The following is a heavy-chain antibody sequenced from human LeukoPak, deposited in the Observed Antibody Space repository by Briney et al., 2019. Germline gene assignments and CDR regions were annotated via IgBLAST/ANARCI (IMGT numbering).Heavy chain of an antibody. Sequence: SETLSLTCTVSGGSISSGDYYWSWIRQPPGKGLEWIGYIYYSGSTYYNPSLKSRVTISVDTSKNQFSLKLSSVTAADTAVYYCARAFGGLYDSSGYDFNLDYWGQGTLVTVSS. V-gene: IGHV4-30-4*01. D-gene: IGHD3-22*01. J-gene: IGHJ4*02. CDR1: GGSISSGDYY. CDR3: ARAFGGLYDSSGYDFNLDY. CDR2: IYYSGST.